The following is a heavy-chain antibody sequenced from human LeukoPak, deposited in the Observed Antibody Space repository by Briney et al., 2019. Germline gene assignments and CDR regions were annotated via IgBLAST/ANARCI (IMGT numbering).Heavy chain of an antibody. CDR3: ARSASRITAYDY. CDR1: GGSISSYY. Sequence: PSETLSLTCTVSGGSISSYYWSWIRQPPGKGLEWIGYIYYSGSTNYNPSLKSRVTMSVDTSKNQFALELSSVTSADTAVYYCARSASRITAYDYWGQGILVSVSS. D-gene: IGHD3-16*01. J-gene: IGHJ4*02. CDR2: IYYSGST. V-gene: IGHV4-59*01.